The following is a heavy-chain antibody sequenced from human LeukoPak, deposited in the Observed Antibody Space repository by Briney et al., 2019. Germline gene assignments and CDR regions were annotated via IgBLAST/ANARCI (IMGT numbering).Heavy chain of an antibody. V-gene: IGHV1-18*01. J-gene: IGHJ4*02. CDR1: GYTFTSYG. CDR2: ISAYNGNT. CDR3: ARDPGYCSGGSCPRIDY. D-gene: IGHD2-15*01. Sequence: ASVKVSCKASGYTFTSYGISWVRQAPGPGLEWMGWISAYNGNTNYAKKLQGRVTMTTDTSTSTAYMELRSLRSDDTAVYYCARDPGYCSGGSCPRIDYWGQGTLVTVSS.